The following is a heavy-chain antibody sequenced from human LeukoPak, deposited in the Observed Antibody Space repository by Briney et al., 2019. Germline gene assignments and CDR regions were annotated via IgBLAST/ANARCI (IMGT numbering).Heavy chain of an antibody. V-gene: IGHV3-30*18. CDR1: GFTFSNYG. D-gene: IGHD4-17*01. Sequence: GRSLRLSCAASGFTFSNYGMHWVRQAPGKGLEWVAVISYDGSNKYYADSVKGGFTISRDNSKNTLYLQMNSLRAEDTAVYYCAKDIFGGDYGDYVFVYWGQGTLVTVSS. J-gene: IGHJ4*02. CDR2: ISYDGSNK. CDR3: AKDIFGGDYGDYVFVY.